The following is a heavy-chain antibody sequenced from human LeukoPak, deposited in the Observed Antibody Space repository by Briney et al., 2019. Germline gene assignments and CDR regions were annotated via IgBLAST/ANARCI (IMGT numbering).Heavy chain of an antibody. CDR3: ARGMPEYSGYDYFDY. Sequence: ASVKVSCNASGYTFTSYYMHWVRQAPGQGLEWMGWINPNSGGTNYAQKFQGRVTMTRDTSISTAYMELSSLRSDDTAVYYCARGMPEYSGYDYFDYWGQGTLVTVSS. J-gene: IGHJ4*02. CDR2: INPNSGGT. V-gene: IGHV1-2*02. D-gene: IGHD5-12*01. CDR1: GYTFTSYY.